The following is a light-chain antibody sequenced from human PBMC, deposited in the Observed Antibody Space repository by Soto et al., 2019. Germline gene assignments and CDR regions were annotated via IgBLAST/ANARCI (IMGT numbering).Light chain of an antibody. CDR2: KAS. J-gene: IGKJ1*01. Sequence: DIQMTQSPSTLAAAVGDRVTITCRASQGTSNWLAWEQQKPGEAPKLLIYKASSLQRGVPSRYNGSGSGTGFSLTISSLQPDDFATYFCQQYHDYWTFGQGNKVDIK. CDR3: QQYHDYWT. V-gene: IGKV1-5*03. CDR1: QGTSNW.